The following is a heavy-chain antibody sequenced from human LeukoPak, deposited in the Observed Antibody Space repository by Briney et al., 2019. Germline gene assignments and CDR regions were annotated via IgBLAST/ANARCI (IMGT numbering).Heavy chain of an antibody. CDR1: GFTFSSYA. CDR2: ISGSGGST. J-gene: IGHJ4*02. V-gene: IGHV3-23*01. Sequence: GGSLRLSCSASGFTFSSYAMSWVRQAPGKGLEWVSIISGSGGSTYYAGSVKGRFTISRDNSKNTLYLQMNSLRAEDTAVYYCARGEDSGDYFNGFGYWGQGTLVTVSS. D-gene: IGHD4-17*01. CDR3: ARGEDSGDYFNGFGY.